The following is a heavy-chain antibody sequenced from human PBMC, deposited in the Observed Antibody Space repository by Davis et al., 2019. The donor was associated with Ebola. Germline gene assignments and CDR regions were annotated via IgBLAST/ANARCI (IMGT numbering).Heavy chain of an antibody. CDR3: ARALRPTAMVTVDYYMDV. D-gene: IGHD5-18*01. CDR2: INPNSGGT. Sequence: ASVKVSCKASGYTFTGYYMHWVRQAPGQGLEWMGWINPNSGGTNYSQKFQGRVAITSDSSASTVYMELTGLRSEDTAVYFCARALRPTAMVTVDYYMDVWGKGTTVIVSS. V-gene: IGHV1-2*02. CDR1: GYTFTGYY. J-gene: IGHJ6*03.